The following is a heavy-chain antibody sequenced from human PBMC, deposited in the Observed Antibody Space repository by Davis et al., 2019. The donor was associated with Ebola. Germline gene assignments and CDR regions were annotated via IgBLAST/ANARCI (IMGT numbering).Heavy chain of an antibody. CDR1: GGTFTSYT. J-gene: IGHJ4*02. V-gene: IGHV1-69*04. CDR3: ATDGSAVAGPT. Sequence: AASVKVSCKASGGTFTSYTISWVRQAPGHGLEWMGRSIPILGIGNYAQTFKGRVTITADKSTTTVYMELSSLRSEDTAVYYCATDGSAVAGPTWGQGTLVTVSS. CDR2: SIPILGIG. D-gene: IGHD6-19*01.